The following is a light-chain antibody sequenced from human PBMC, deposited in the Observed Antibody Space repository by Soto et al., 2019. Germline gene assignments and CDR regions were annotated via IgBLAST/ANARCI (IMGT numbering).Light chain of an antibody. V-gene: IGKV1-39*01. J-gene: IGKJ2*01. CDR2: ATS. CDR1: QTISFY. Sequence: IQMTQSPSSLSASVGDTVTITCRASQTISFYLNWYQQKPGRTPNLLIYATSSLQSGVPSRFDGSGSGTEFTLTISSLQPDDVGTYYCQQRVSTPLTFGQGTKLELK. CDR3: QQRVSTPLT.